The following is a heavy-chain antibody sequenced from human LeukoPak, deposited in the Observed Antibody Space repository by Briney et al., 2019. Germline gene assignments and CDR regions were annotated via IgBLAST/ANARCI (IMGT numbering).Heavy chain of an antibody. J-gene: IGHJ4*02. Sequence: ASVKVSCKASGYTFTGYYMHWVRQAPGQGLEWMGWINPNSGGTNYAQKFQGRVTMTRDTSISTAYMELSRLRSDDTAVYYCARSLWFGELLYHFDYWGQGTLVTVSS. D-gene: IGHD3-10*01. CDR1: GYTFTGYY. CDR3: ARSLWFGELLYHFDY. V-gene: IGHV1-2*02. CDR2: INPNSGGT.